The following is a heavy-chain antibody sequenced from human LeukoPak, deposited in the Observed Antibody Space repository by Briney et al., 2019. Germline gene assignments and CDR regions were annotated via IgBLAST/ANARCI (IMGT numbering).Heavy chain of an antibody. CDR2: IYYSGST. V-gene: IGHV4-59*07. D-gene: IGHD5-24*01. J-gene: IGHJ3*02. CDR3: ARVTLVEMATIDAFDI. CDR1: GGSISSYY. Sequence: PSDTLSLTCNVSGGSISSYYLSWIRQPPGKGLEGIGYIYYSGSTNYNPSLKSRVTISVDTSKNQFSLKMSSVNAADTAVYYCARVTLVEMATIDAFDIWGQGTMVTVSS.